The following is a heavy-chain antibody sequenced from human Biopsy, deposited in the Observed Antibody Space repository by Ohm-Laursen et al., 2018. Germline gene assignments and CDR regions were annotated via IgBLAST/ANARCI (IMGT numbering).Heavy chain of an antibody. CDR1: GGSISSDY. V-gene: IGHV4-59*08. Sequence: SETLSLTWTVSGGSISSDYWSWIRQTPGKGLEWIGYIYYSGSTNYNPSLKSRVTISVDTSKNQFSLKLNSVTAADTAVYYCARRDGTDGYNPYYYGMGVWGQGTTVTVSS. CDR3: ARRDGTDGYNPYYYGMGV. J-gene: IGHJ6*02. CDR2: IYYSGST. D-gene: IGHD5-24*01.